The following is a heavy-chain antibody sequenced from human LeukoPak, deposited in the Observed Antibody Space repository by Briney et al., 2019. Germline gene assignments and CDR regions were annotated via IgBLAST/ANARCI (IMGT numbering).Heavy chain of an antibody. CDR1: GFTFSSYE. CDR2: ISSSGSTV. Sequence: GMSLRLSCAASGFTFSSYEMNWVRQAPGKGPEWVSYISSSGSTVYYADSVKGRFTISRDNAKNSLYLQMHSLRAKDTAIYYCATSGYYFEYWGQGTLVTVSS. J-gene: IGHJ4*02. CDR3: ATSGYYFEY. V-gene: IGHV3-48*03. D-gene: IGHD3-22*01.